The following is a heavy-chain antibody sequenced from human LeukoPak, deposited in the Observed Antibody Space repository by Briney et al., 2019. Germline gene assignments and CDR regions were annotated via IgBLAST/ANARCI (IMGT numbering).Heavy chain of an antibody. D-gene: IGHD3-22*01. J-gene: IGHJ6*03. CDR2: IIPIFGTA. V-gene: IGHV1-69*05. Sequence: SVKVSCKASGGTFSSYAISWVRQAPGQGLEWMGRIIPIFGTANYTQKFQGRVTITTDESTSTAYMELSSLRSEDTAVYYCARAGDYYDSSANYMDVWGKGTTVTVSS. CDR3: ARAGDYYDSSANYMDV. CDR1: GGTFSSYA.